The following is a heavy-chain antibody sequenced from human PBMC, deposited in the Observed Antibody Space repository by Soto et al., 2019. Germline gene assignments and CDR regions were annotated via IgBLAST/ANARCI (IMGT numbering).Heavy chain of an antibody. CDR2: INPSGGST. CDR1: GYTFTSYY. V-gene: IGHV1-46*01. D-gene: IGHD2-2*01. Sequence: ASVKVSCKASGYTFTSYYMHWVRQAPGQGLEWMGIINPSGGSTSYAQKFQGRVSMTTDTSTTTAYMELRSLRSDDTAVYYCARVVPGAEAWFGPWGQGTRVTVSS. CDR3: ARVVPGAEAWFGP. J-gene: IGHJ5*02.